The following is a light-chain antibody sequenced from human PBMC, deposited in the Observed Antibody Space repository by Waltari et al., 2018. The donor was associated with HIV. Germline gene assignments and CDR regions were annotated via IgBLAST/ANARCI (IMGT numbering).Light chain of an antibody. J-gene: IGLJ3*02. CDR3: QSADRSGSWV. Sequence: SYELTQPPSVSVSPGQTARITCSGDALPKQYAYWYHQKSGQAPVLVIYKDSESPSGIPERFSGSSSGTTVTLTISGVQPEDEADYYCQSADRSGSWVFGGGTKLTVL. V-gene: IGLV3-25*03. CDR1: ALPKQY. CDR2: KDS.